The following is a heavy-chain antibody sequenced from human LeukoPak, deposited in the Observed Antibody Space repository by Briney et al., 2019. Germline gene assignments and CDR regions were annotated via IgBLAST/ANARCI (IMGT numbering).Heavy chain of an antibody. D-gene: IGHD6-19*01. CDR3: ATLYSSGWLDYFDY. CDR1: GYTFTSYD. V-gene: IGHV1-8*01. Sequence: GASVKVSCKASGYTFTSYDINWVRQATGQGLEWMGWMNPNSGNTGYAQKFQGRVTMTEDTSTDTAYMELSSLRSEDTAVYYCATLYSSGWLDYFDYWGQGTLVTVSS. CDR2: MNPNSGNT. J-gene: IGHJ4*02.